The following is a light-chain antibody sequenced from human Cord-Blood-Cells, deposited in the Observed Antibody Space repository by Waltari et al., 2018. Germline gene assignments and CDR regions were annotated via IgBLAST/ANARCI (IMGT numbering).Light chain of an antibody. J-gene: IGLJ3*02. CDR3: AAWDDSLNGWV. CDR1: SSNTGSNT. Sequence: QSVLPQPPSASGHPGQRATISCSGRSSNTGSNTVNWYQQPPGTAPTLRSYSNNQRPSEVPDRLSGSKSGTSASRAISGLQSKDKADDYCAAWDDSLNGWVFGGGTKLTVL. CDR2: SNN. V-gene: IGLV1-44*01.